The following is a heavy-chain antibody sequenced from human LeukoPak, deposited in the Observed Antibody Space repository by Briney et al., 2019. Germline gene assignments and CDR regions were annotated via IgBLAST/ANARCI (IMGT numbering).Heavy chain of an antibody. J-gene: IGHJ3*02. D-gene: IGHD5-24*01. CDR2: ISWNSGSI. Sequence: GGSLRLSCAASGFTFDDYAMHWVRQAPGKGLEWVSGISWNSGSIGYADSVKGRFTISRDNAKNSLYLQMNSLRAEDTALYYCAKDVSLRRWLHTNAFDIWGQGTMVTVSS. CDR1: GFTFDDYA. V-gene: IGHV3-9*01. CDR3: AKDVSLRRWLHTNAFDI.